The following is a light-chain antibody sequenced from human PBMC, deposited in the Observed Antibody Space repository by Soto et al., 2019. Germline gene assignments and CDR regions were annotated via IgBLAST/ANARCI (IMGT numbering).Light chain of an antibody. Sequence: EIVLTQSPGTLSLSPGERATLSCRASQSVSNNYLAWYQQKPGQAPRLLIYGASSRATGIPDRFSGSGSGTEFTLTISRLEPEDFAVFYRQQYGSSPRTFGQGTRVEIK. J-gene: IGKJ1*01. CDR1: QSVSNNY. CDR2: GAS. CDR3: QQYGSSPRT. V-gene: IGKV3-20*01.